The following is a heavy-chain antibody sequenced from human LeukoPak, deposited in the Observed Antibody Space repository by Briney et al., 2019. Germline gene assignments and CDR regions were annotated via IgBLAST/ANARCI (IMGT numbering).Heavy chain of an antibody. Sequence: GGSLRLSCAASGFTFSSYAMSWVRQAPGKGLEWVSAISGSGGSTYYADSVKGRFTISRDNSKNTLYLQMNSLRAEDTAVYYCARDPNWNEDYYYGMDVWGQGTTVTVSS. CDR2: ISGSGGST. D-gene: IGHD1-20*01. CDR3: ARDPNWNEDYYYGMDV. CDR1: GFTFSSYA. J-gene: IGHJ6*02. V-gene: IGHV3-23*01.